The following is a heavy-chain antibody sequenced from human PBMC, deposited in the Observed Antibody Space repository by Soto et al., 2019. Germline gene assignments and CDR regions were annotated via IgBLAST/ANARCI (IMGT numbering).Heavy chain of an antibody. V-gene: IGHV1-2*02. Sequence: ASVKVSCKASGYTFSDYYIHWARQAPGQGLEWMGWINPNSGGTKYAPKFQGGVTMTRDTSITTAYMELSRLRSGDTAVYYCAREPATAKPEGVDFWGQGTLVTVSS. CDR2: INPNSGGT. D-gene: IGHD1-1*01. CDR1: GYTFSDYY. CDR3: AREPATAKPEGVDF. J-gene: IGHJ4*02.